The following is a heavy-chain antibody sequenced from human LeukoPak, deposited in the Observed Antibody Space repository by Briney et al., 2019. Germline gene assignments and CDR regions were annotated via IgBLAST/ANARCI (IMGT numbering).Heavy chain of an antibody. CDR1: GDSVSSVDYY. CDR3: ARVLRFYFDTTGYYFDH. Sequence: PSETLSLTCAVSGDSVSSVDYYWGWVRQSPGKDLQWIGYMYYRGSAYYSPSLESRLSISIDTSKNQFSLKLRSVTAADTAVYYCARVLRFYFDTTGYYFDHWGQGTLVTVSS. J-gene: IGHJ4*02. V-gene: IGHV4-30-4*01. CDR2: MYYRGSA. D-gene: IGHD3-22*01.